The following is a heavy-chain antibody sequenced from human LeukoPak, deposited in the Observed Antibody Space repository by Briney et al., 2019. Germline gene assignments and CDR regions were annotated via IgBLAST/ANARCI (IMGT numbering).Heavy chain of an antibody. J-gene: IGHJ5*02. CDR2: IXYDGSNX. CDR1: GFTFSSYA. V-gene: IGHV3-30*04. D-gene: IGHD4-17*01. CDR3: ARYGDSVNWFDP. Sequence: GGSLRLSCAASGFTFSSYAMHWVRQAPGKGLXXXAVIXYDGSNXXXXXXXXXRXTISXXNSKNTLYLQMNSLRAEDTAVYYCARYGDSVNWFDPWGQGTLVTVSS.